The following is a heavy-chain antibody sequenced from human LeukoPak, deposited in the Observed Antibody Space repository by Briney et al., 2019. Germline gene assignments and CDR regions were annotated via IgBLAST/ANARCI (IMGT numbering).Heavy chain of an antibody. CDR3: TRDRGSWTVDW. V-gene: IGHV4-39*02. CDR2: IDHSGTT. Sequence: GSLRLSCAASGFTFSSYAMSWVRQAPGQGLEWIGTIDHSGTTYYNPSLESRLTISRDTSKNHFSLKLNSVTAADTAVYYCTRDRGSWTVDWWGQGTLVTVSS. D-gene: IGHD1-26*01. CDR1: GFTFSSYA. J-gene: IGHJ4*02.